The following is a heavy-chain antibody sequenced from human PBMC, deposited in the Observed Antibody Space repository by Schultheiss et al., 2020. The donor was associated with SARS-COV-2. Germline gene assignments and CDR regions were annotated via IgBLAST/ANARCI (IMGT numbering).Heavy chain of an antibody. J-gene: IGHJ2*01. CDR2: ISGNGGST. CDR1: GFTFSDYY. Sequence: GESLKISCAASGFTFSDYYMSWIRQAPGKGLLWISTISGNGGSTYHSDSVQGRFTISRDNSKNTLSLQMNSLRVEDTAVYYCARATYYDSLTGHSRADGWYFDLWGRGTLVTVSS. V-gene: IGHV3-23*01. D-gene: IGHD3-9*01. CDR3: ARATYYDSLTGHSRADGWYFDL.